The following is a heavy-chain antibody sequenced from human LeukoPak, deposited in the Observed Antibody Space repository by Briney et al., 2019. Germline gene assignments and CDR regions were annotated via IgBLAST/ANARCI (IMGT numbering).Heavy chain of an antibody. Sequence: KPGGSLRLSCAASGFTFSDYYMSWIRQAPGKGLGWVSYISSSGSTIYYADSVKGRFTISRDNAKNSLYLQMNSLRAEDTAVYYCASRDSSSLFDYWGQGTLVTVSS. D-gene: IGHD6-6*01. J-gene: IGHJ4*02. CDR3: ASRDSSSLFDY. V-gene: IGHV3-11*04. CDR1: GFTFSDYY. CDR2: ISSSGSTI.